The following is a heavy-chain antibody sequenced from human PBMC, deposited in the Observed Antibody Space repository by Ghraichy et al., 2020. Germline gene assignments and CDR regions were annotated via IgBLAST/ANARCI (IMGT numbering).Heavy chain of an antibody. J-gene: IGHJ4*02. D-gene: IGHD3-3*01. CDR2: IQSKPDGGTT. V-gene: IGHV3-15*01. Sequence: GGSLRLSCAVSGFTFSNAWMSWVRQAPGKGLEWVGRIQSKPDGGTTDYAAPVKGRFTISRDDSKNTVYLQMNSLKTEDTAVYYCTTSLLRFLAWLPIDYWGQGTLVTVSS. CDR3: TTSLLRFLAWLPIDY. CDR1: GFTFSNAW.